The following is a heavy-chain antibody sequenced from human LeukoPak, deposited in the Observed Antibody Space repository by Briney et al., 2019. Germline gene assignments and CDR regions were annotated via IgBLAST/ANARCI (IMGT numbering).Heavy chain of an antibody. V-gene: IGHV3-74*01. CDR2: ISTDGSTT. Sequence: PGGSLRLSCAASGFTFSSYWMHWVRQAPGKGLVWVSRISTDGSTTSYADSVKGRFTISRDNAKNTLYLQMNSLRAEDTAVYYCATCYCSSTSCYEDYWGQGTLVTVSS. CDR1: GFTFSSYW. J-gene: IGHJ4*02. CDR3: ATCYCSSTSCYEDY. D-gene: IGHD2-2*01.